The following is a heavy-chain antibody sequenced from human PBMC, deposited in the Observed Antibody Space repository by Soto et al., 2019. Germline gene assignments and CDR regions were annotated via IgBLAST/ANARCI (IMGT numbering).Heavy chain of an antibody. J-gene: IGHJ6*02. V-gene: IGHV4-34*01. CDR1: GGSFSGYY. CDR2: INHSGST. D-gene: IGHD3-10*01. Sequence: PSETLSLTCAVYGGSFSGYYWSWIRQPPGKGLEWIGEINHSGSTNYNPSLKSRVTISVDTSKNQFSLKLSSVTAADTAVYYCARPGYGSGSYYYYYGMDVWGQGTTVTVS. CDR3: ARPGYGSGSYYYYYGMDV.